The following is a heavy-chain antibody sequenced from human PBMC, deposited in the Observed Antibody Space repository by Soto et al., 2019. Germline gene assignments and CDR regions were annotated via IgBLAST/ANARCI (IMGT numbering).Heavy chain of an antibody. CDR3: ARQVEIWTGYYASFYYYYGMDV. V-gene: IGHV4-39*01. Sequence: QLQLQESGPGLVKPSETLSLTCTVSGGSISSTNYYWGWIRQPPGKGLEWIGTSYYSGSPYYNPALKTRYSLSLDTCGTQCSLTLSSVTAADTPVYYCARQVEIWTGYYASFYYYYGMDVWGQGNTVTVSS. D-gene: IGHD3-9*01. CDR1: GGSISSTNYY. CDR2: SYYSGSP. J-gene: IGHJ6*02.